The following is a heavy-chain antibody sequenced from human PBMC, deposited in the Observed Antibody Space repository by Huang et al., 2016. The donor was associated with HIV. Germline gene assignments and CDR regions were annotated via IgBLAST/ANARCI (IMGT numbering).Heavy chain of an antibody. V-gene: IGHV1-69*01. CDR1: GGSLRNFV. D-gene: IGHD3-22*01. J-gene: IGHJ4*02. CDR3: ATVDYYDTSGPQRGYFDN. CDR2: SIPTLGTA. Sequence: QVQLVQSGAEVKKPGSSVKVSCKASGGSLRNFVRGWVRKAPGQGLEVMVGSIPTLGTANYAQKCQGRVTIIADESTSTAYMELSSLRSEDTAVYYCATVDYYDTSGPQRGYFDNWGQGTLVTVSS.